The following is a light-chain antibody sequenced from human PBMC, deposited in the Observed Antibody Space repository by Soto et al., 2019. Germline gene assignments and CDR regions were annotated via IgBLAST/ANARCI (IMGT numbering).Light chain of an antibody. J-gene: IGKJ5*01. CDR3: QQYGSSPIT. V-gene: IGKV3-20*01. Sequence: EIVLTQSPGTLSLSPGERATLSCRASQSVISTYLVWYQQKPGQAPRLLIYGASSRATGIPDRFSGSGSGTDFTLTISRLEPEDFAVYYCQQYGSSPITFGQGTRLEIK. CDR1: QSVISTY. CDR2: GAS.